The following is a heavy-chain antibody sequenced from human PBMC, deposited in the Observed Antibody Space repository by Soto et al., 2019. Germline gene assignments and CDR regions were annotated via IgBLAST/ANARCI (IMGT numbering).Heavy chain of an antibody. CDR1: GGSISTYY. V-gene: IGHV4-59*01. J-gene: IGHJ4*02. D-gene: IGHD6-19*01. Sequence: ETLSLTCTVSGGSISTYYWSWIRQPPGKGLEWIGYIYYSASTKYNPSLKSRVTISVDTSKNQFSLKLSFVTAADTAVYYCARAPPYSSGIDYWGQGTLVTVSS. CDR3: ARAPPYSSGIDY. CDR2: IYYSAST.